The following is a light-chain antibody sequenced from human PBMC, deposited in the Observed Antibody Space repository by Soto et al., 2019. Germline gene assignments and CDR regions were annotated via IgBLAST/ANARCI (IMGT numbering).Light chain of an antibody. CDR3: QQYNTWPPIT. V-gene: IGKV3-15*01. J-gene: IGKJ5*01. CDR2: GAS. Sequence: IVLTQSPATLSVSPGARATLSCRASQSVSSNLAWYQQKPGQAPRLLIYGASTRATGLPARFSGSGSGTDFTLTISSLQSEDFAVYYCQQYNTWPPITFGQGTRLEIK. CDR1: QSVSSN.